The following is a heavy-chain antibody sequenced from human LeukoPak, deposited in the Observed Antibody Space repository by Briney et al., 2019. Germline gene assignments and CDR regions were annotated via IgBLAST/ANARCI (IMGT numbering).Heavy chain of an antibody. D-gene: IGHD6-19*01. J-gene: IGHJ4*02. V-gene: IGHV3-74*01. CDR3: ARKGAVAGTVDY. Sequence: GGSLRLSCAASGFTFSRYWMHWVRQAPGKGLVWVARINSDGSSTTYADSVKGRFTISRDNAKNMLYLQMSSLRAEDTGVYYCARKGAVAGTVDYWGQGTLVTVSS. CDR2: INSDGSST. CDR1: GFTFSRYW.